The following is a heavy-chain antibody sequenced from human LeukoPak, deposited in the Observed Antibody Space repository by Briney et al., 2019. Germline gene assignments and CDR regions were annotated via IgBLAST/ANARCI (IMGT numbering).Heavy chain of an antibody. CDR3: AYSGYYYRPFDY. V-gene: IGHV1-2*02. J-gene: IGHJ4*02. CDR2: INPNSGGT. Sequence: ASVKVSCKASGYTFTGYYMHWVRQAPGQGLEWMGWINPNSGGTNYAQKFQGRVTMTRDTSISTAYMEPSRLRSDDTAVYYCAYSGYYYRPFDYWGQGTLVTVSS. D-gene: IGHD3-22*01. CDR1: GYTFTGYY.